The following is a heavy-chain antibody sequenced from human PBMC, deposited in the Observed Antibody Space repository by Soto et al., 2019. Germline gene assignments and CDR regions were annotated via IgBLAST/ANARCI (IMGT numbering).Heavy chain of an antibody. CDR3: ARGGIVAVPAALSSYDDYTNYRFDS. Sequence: QVQLAQSGADVRKPGSSVKVSCRASGGSFSDFAFSWVRQAPGQGLEWMGGIIPMFAATKYAQRFQGRVTITADASTRPVYLALSSLTSDDSAVYYCARGGIVAVPAALSSYDDYTNYRFDSWGQGTLVSVSS. CDR2: IIPMFAAT. CDR1: GGSFSDFA. D-gene: IGHD2-15*01. V-gene: IGHV1-69*01. J-gene: IGHJ4*02.